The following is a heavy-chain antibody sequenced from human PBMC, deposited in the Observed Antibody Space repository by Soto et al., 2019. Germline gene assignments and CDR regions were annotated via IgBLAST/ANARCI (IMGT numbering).Heavy chain of an antibody. CDR1: GYTFTSYA. J-gene: IGHJ5*02. CDR3: VRVGPMVKDRRWFAP. CDR2: INAGNGNT. V-gene: IGHV1-3*01. D-gene: IGHD5-18*01. Sequence: ASVKVSCKASGYTFTSYAMHWVRQAPGQRLEWMGWINAGNGNTKYSQKFQGRVTITRDTSASTAYMELGGLRSEDTAVYYCVRVGPMVKDRRWFAPWGRGTLVTVSS.